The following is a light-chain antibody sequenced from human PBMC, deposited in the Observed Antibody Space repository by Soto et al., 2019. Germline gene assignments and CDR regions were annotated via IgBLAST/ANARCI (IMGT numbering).Light chain of an antibody. V-gene: IGKV1-27*01. CDR1: QDIRNY. J-gene: IGKJ3*01. CDR2: AAS. CDR3: QRYHSALLT. Sequence: DIQMTQSPSSLSASVGDRVTMTCRASQDIRNYVAWYQQKPGEVPKLLIYAASTIPSGVPARFSGGGFGTDFTLTISSLRPEDVATYYCQRYHSALLTFGPGTKVDLK.